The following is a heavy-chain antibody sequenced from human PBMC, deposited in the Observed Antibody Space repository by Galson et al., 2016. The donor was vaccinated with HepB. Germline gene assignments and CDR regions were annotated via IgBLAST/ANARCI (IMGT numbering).Heavy chain of an antibody. J-gene: IGHJ4*02. V-gene: IGHV4-39*01. CDR1: GFAFRTYSMN. D-gene: IGHD6-13*01. CDR3: ARLPYGSNWSPLYYFDY. Sequence: LRLSCAASGFAFRTYSMNWVRQTPGKGLEWIGNIYYSGYTKTNPSLKSRVTISVDTSKSQFSLNLSSVTPADTAVYYCARLPYGSNWSPLYYFDYWGQGSLATVSS. CDR2: IYYSGYT.